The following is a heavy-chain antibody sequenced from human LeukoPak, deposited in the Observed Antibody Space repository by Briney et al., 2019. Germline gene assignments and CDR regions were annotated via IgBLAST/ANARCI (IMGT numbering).Heavy chain of an antibody. CDR2: VYDGDTT. CDR3: ARDRLLYLDY. J-gene: IGHJ4*02. CDR1: GFTVSNNY. D-gene: IGHD2-21*02. Sequence: PGGSLRLSCAASGFTVSNNYMSWVRQAPGKGLEWVSAVYDGDTTYYADSVKGRFTISRDNSKNTLYLQINSLRVEDTAVYFCARDRLLYLDYWGQGTPVTVYS. V-gene: IGHV3-53*01.